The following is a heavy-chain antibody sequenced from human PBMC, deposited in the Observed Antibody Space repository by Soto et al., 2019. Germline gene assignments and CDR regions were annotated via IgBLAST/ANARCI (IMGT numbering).Heavy chain of an antibody. V-gene: IGHV1-18*01. CDR2: ISAYNGNT. D-gene: IGHD2-2*01. CDR1: GYTFTSYG. CDR3: ARDIVVVPAAKVFYMDV. J-gene: IGHJ6*03. Sequence: QVQLVQSGAEVKKPGASVKVSCKASGYTFTSYGISRVRQAPGQGLEWMGWISAYNGNTNYAQKLQGRVTMTTDTSTSTAYMELRSLRSDDTAVYYCARDIVVVPAAKVFYMDVWGKGTTVTVSS.